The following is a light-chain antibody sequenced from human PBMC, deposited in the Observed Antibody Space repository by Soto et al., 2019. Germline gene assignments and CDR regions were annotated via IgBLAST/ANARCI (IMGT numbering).Light chain of an antibody. CDR2: NNY. Sequence: QSVLTQPPSASGTPGQRVTISCSGSSSNIGSNTVNWYQQLPGTAPKLLIYNNYYRPSGVTDRISASKSGTSASLAISGLQSDDEADYYCAAWDDSLSGPVFGGGTKLTVL. V-gene: IGLV1-44*01. CDR3: AAWDDSLSGPV. CDR1: SSNIGSNT. J-gene: IGLJ3*02.